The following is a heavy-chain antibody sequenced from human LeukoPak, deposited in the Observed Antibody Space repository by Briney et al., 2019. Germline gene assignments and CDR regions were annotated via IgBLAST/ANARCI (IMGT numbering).Heavy chain of an antibody. V-gene: IGHV3-30*18. CDR1: GFTFGSFA. Sequence: GRSLRLSCAASGFTFGSFAIHWVRQAPGKGLEWVALISYDGSDKYYADSVKGRFTISRDNSKNTLYLQMNSLRDEDTAVYYCAKDLYYYDSSAYIFDYWGQGTLVTVSS. J-gene: IGHJ4*02. CDR3: AKDLYYYDSSAYIFDY. CDR2: ISYDGSDK. D-gene: IGHD3-22*01.